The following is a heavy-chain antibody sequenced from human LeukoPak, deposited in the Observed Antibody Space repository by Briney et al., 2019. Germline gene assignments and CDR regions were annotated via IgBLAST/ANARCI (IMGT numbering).Heavy chain of an antibody. Sequence: GGSLRLSCAASGFIFSSYGMHWVRQAPGKELEWVAVIWYDGSQRYYADSVKGRFTISRDNSKKAVYLQMNSLRAEDTAVYYCASDELRYPLDWGQGTLVTVSS. D-gene: IGHD3-9*01. CDR2: IWYDGSQR. J-gene: IGHJ4*02. V-gene: IGHV3-33*01. CDR3: ASDELRYPLD. CDR1: GFIFSSYG.